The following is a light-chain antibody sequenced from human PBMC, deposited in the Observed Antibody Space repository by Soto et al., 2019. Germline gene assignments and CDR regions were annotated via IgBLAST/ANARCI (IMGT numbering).Light chain of an antibody. CDR1: QSVSSS. J-gene: IGKJ5*01. CDR2: GAS. Sequence: ETVMTQSPDTLSVSPGERVTLSCRASQSVSSSLAWYQQKPGQAPRLLLYGASTRATGIPVRFSGSGFGTEFTLTISSLQSEDFAVYYCQQYKNWPLFGQGTRLEIK. CDR3: QQYKNWPL. V-gene: IGKV3-15*01.